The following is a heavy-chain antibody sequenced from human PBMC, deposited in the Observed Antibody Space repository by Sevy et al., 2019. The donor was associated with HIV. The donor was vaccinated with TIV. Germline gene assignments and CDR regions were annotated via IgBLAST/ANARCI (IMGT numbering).Heavy chain of an antibody. CDR1: GFTFSSYG. Sequence: GGSLRLSCAASGFTFSSYGIHWVRQAPGPGLEWVAVIWNDGSNKYYADSVKDRFTIARDNSKNTLYLQMDSLRAEDMAVYDCAIDGGDYDYYCNDFWGQGTAVTVSS. D-gene: IGHD4-17*01. J-gene: IGHJ6*02. CDR3: AIDGGDYDYYCNDF. CDR2: IWNDGSNK. V-gene: IGHV3-33*01.